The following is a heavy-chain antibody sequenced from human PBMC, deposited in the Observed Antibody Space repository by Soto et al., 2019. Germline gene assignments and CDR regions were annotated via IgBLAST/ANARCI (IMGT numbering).Heavy chain of an antibody. Sequence: SETLSLTCSVSGDSILGYYWSWIRQPAGKRLEWIGRVYNSGNVIFNPSLKNRVTMSVDMSKDQFSLRLTSVTAADSAVYYCARDRLESSTYGMDVWGRGTTVTVSS. D-gene: IGHD3-16*02. V-gene: IGHV4-4*07. CDR2: VYNSGNV. CDR3: ARDRLESSTYGMDV. CDR1: GDSILGYY. J-gene: IGHJ6*02.